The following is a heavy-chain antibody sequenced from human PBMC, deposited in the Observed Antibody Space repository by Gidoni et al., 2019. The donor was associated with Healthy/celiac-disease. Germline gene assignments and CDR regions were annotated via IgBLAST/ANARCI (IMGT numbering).Heavy chain of an antibody. D-gene: IGHD2-2*01. CDR2: TYYRSKWYT. J-gene: IGHJ6*02. Sequence: VQLQQSGPGLVTPSQTLSLTCAISGDSVSSNSAAWNWIRQYPSRALEWLGRTYYRSKWYTDYAVSVKSRITINPDTSKNQFSLQLNSVTPEDTAVYYCAREEDIVVVPAAIMYYGMDVWGQGTTVTVSS. CDR3: AREEDIVVVPAAIMYYGMDV. CDR1: GDSVSSNSAA. V-gene: IGHV6-1*01.